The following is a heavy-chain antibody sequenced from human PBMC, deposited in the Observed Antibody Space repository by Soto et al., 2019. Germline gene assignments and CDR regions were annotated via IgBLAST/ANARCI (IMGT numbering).Heavy chain of an antibody. D-gene: IGHD6-13*01. Sequence: ASVKVSCKASGYTFTSYDINWVRQATGQGLEWMGWMNPNSGNTGYAQKFQGRVTMTRNTSISTAYMELSSLRSEDTAVYYCATYSSSWYLFAGYYYGMDVWGQGTTVTVSS. CDR1: GYTFTSYD. J-gene: IGHJ6*02. V-gene: IGHV1-8*01. CDR2: MNPNSGNT. CDR3: ATYSSSWYLFAGYYYGMDV.